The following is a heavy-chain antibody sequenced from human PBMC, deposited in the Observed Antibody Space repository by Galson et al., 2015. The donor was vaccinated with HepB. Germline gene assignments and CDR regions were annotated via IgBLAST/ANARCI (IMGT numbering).Heavy chain of an antibody. CDR3: ARDPGYYGGNSNFDY. J-gene: IGHJ4*02. CDR1: GYTFTSYA. V-gene: IGHV1-3*01. CDR2: INAGNGNT. D-gene: IGHD4-23*01. Sequence: SVKVSCKASGYTFTSYAMHWVRQAPGQRLEWMGWINAGNGNTKYSQKFQGRVTITRDTSASTAYMELSSLRSEDTAVYYCARDPGYYGGNSNFDYWGQGTLVTVSS.